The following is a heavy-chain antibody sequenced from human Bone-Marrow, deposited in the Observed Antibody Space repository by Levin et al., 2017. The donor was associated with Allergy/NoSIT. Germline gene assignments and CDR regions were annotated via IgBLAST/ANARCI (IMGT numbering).Heavy chain of an antibody. Sequence: SETLSLTCTVSNGSFSIGGYYWGWIRQPPGKGLEWIGTIYFNGNIYYNPSLKSRVSISVDASNNQFSLSLTSVTASDTAVYYCGRLPPASYPPRGRAAAWGQGILVTVSS. CDR3: GRLPPASYPPRGRAAA. CDR2: IYFNGNI. J-gene: IGHJ4*02. D-gene: IGHD3-10*01. V-gene: IGHV4-39*01. CDR1: NGSFSIGGYY.